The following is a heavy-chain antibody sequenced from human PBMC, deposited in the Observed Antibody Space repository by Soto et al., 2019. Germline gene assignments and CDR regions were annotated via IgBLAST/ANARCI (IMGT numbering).Heavy chain of an antibody. D-gene: IGHD3-22*01. CDR2: IIPILGIA. CDR1: GGTFSSYT. V-gene: IGHV1-69*02. CDR3: ARVVVVSWFDP. Sequence: QVQLVQSGAEVKKPGSSVKVSCKASGGTFSSYTISWVRQAPGQGLEWMGRIIPILGIANYAQKFQGRVTXTXGKSTSTAYMGLSSLRSEDTAVYYCARVVVVSWFDPWGQGTLVTVSS. J-gene: IGHJ5*02.